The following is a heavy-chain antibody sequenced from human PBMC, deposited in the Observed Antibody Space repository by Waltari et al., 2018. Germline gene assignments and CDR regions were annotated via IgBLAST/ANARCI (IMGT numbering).Heavy chain of an antibody. Sequence: QLQLQESGSGLVKPSQTLSLTCAGSGGAIRSGGYSWSWIRQPPGKGLEWIGYIYHSGSTYYNPSLKSRVTISVDRSKNQFSLKLSSVTAADTAVYDCARVNPTWFDPWGQGTLVTVSS. CDR1: GGAIRSGGYS. J-gene: IGHJ5*02. CDR2: IYHSGST. CDR3: ARVNPTWFDP. V-gene: IGHV4-30-2*01.